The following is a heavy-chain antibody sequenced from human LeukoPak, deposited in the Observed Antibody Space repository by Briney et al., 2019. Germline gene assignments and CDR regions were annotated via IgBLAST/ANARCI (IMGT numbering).Heavy chain of an antibody. J-gene: IGHJ4*02. Sequence: SETLSLTCTVSAGSISSSYWSWIRQPPGKGLEWIGYIYYSGSTNYNPSLKSRVTMSVDTSKNQFSLNLSSVTAADTAVYYCARGRYSSRYDYWGQGTVVTVSS. CDR1: AGSISSSY. CDR3: ARGRYSSRYDY. CDR2: IYYSGST. V-gene: IGHV4-59*01. D-gene: IGHD6-13*01.